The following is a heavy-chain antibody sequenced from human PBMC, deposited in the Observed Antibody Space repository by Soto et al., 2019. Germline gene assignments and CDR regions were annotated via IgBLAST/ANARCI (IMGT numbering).Heavy chain of an antibody. CDR1: GGTFSSYA. CDR2: IIPIFGTA. J-gene: IGHJ4*02. V-gene: IGHV1-69*13. D-gene: IGHD6-13*01. CDR3: ARANDPRKQQLAH. Sequence: ASVKVSCKASGGTFSSYAISWVQQAPGQGLEWMGGIIPIFGTANYAQKFQGRVTITADESTSTAYMELSSLGSEDTAVYYCARANDPRKQQLAHWGQGTLVTVSS.